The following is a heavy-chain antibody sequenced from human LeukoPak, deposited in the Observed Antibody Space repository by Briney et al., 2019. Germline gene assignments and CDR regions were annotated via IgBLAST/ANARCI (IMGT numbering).Heavy chain of an antibody. Sequence: GGPLRLSCAASGFTFSNYGMHWVRQAPGKGLEWVAVIWYDGSNKYYADSVKGRFTISRDNSKNTLYLQMNSLRAEDTAVYYCARGPYSSSWLDYWGQGTLVTVSS. V-gene: IGHV3-33*01. CDR3: ARGPYSSSWLDY. CDR2: IWYDGSNK. D-gene: IGHD6-13*01. J-gene: IGHJ4*02. CDR1: GFTFSNYG.